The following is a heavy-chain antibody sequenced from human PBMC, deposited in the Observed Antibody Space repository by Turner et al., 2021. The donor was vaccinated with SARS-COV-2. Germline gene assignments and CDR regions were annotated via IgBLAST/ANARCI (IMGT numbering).Heavy chain of an antibody. CDR2: ISGSGGST. D-gene: IGHD3-10*01. V-gene: IGHV3-23*01. J-gene: IGHJ3*02. CDR1: GFTFRSYA. Sequence: EVQLLESGGGLVHPGGSLRLSCAASGFTFRSYAMSWVRQAPGKGLEWVSAISGSGGSTYYADSVKGRFTISRDNSKNTLYLQMNSLRAEDTAVYYCPKVATSGSAFDIWGQGTMVTVSS. CDR3: PKVATSGSAFDI.